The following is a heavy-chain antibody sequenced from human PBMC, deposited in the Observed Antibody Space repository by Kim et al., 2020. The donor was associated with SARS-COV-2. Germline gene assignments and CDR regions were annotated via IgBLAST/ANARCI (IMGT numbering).Heavy chain of an antibody. D-gene: IGHD1-1*01. CDR1: GFTFSSYW. J-gene: IGHJ3*02. CDR2: IKQDGSEK. CDR3: ARDLEDWLNIPPNAFDI. V-gene: IGHV3-7*03. Sequence: GGSLRLSCAASGFTFSSYWMSWVRQAPGKGLEWVANIKQDGSEKYYVDSVKGRFTISRDNAKNSLYLQMNSLRAEDTAVYYCARDLEDWLNIPPNAFDIWGQGTMVTVSS.